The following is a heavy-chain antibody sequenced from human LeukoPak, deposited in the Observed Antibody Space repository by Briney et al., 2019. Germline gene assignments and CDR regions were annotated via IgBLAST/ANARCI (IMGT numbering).Heavy chain of an antibody. D-gene: IGHD4-17*01. Sequence: GGSLRLSCASSGVTFTGNYWHWVRQRPGKRLEWISILYADGKTLYADAVKGRFTFSRDSSKNTLALQMNSLRVEDTAVYYCTYGDYPLTYWGQGTLVTVSS. V-gene: IGHV3-66*01. CDR2: LYADGKT. J-gene: IGHJ4*02. CDR1: GVTFTGNY. CDR3: TYGDYPLTY.